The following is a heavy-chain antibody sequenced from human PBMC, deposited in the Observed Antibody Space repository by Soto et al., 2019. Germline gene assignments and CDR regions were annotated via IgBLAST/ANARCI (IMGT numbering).Heavy chain of an antibody. J-gene: IGHJ5*02. CDR1: GGSISNNNW. CDR2: FHHSGRT. Sequence: SETLSLTFAVSGGSISNNNWWSWVRQPPGNGLVWIGEFHHSGRTNYNPSLKLRFTISLDKSKNEFSLKLTSVTAADTAVYYCARDPFPNQGVAVAGKFDXWGQVTLFTVSX. V-gene: IGHV4-4*02. D-gene: IGHD6-13*01. CDR3: ARDPFPNQGVAVAGKFDX.